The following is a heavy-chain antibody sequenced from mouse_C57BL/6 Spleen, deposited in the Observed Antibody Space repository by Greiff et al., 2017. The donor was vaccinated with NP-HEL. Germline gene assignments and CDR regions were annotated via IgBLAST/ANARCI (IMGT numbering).Heavy chain of an antibody. V-gene: IGHV1-69*01. D-gene: IGHD1-1*01. CDR3: ARCGIISTVVDPTAWEY. J-gene: IGHJ2*01. Sequence: QVQLQQPGAELVMPGASVKLSCKASGYTFTSYWMHWVKQRPGQGLEWIGEIDPSDSYTNYNQKFKGKSTLTVDKSSSTAYMQLSSLTSEDSAVYLCARCGIISTVVDPTAWEYWGQGTTLAGSS. CDR1: GYTFTSYW. CDR2: IDPSDSYT.